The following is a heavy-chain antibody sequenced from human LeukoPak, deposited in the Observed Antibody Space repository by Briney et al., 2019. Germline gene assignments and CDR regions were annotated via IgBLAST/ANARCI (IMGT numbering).Heavy chain of an antibody. CDR2: ISSSSSTI. CDR1: GFTFSSYS. Sequence: GGSLRLSCAASGFTFSSYSMNWVRQAPGKGLEWVSYISSSSSTIYHADSVKGRFTISRDNAKNSLYLQMNSLRAEDTAVYYCARDSLTYYDFWSGPNWFDPWGQGTLVTVSS. CDR3: ARDSLTYYDFWSGPNWFDP. J-gene: IGHJ5*02. D-gene: IGHD3-3*01. V-gene: IGHV3-48*01.